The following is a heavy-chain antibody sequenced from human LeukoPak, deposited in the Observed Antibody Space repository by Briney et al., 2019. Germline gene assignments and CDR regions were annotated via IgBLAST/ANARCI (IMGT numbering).Heavy chain of an antibody. V-gene: IGHV3-15*01. CDR3: TTIGNFDWLLFPDY. Sequence: GGSLRLSCAASGFTFSNAWMSWVRQAPGKGLEWVGRIKSKTDGGTTDYAAPVKGRFTISRDDSKNTLYLQMNSLKTEDTAVYYCTTIGNFDWLLFPDYWGQGTLVTVSS. CDR1: GFTFSNAW. D-gene: IGHD3-9*01. CDR2: IKSKTDGGTT. J-gene: IGHJ4*02.